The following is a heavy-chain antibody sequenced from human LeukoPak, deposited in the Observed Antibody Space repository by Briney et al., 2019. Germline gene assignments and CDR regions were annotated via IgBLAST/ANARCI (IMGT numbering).Heavy chain of an antibody. Sequence: GGSLRLSCAASGFTFSSYWMHWVRQAPGKGLVWVSRINTDGSSTSYADSVKGRFTISRDNAKNTLYLQMNSLRAEDTAVYYCARGRYDFWSGYYTGNHYYYYMDVWGKGTTVTVSS. D-gene: IGHD3-3*01. CDR1: GFTFSSYW. V-gene: IGHV3-74*01. J-gene: IGHJ6*03. CDR2: INTDGSST. CDR3: ARGRYDFWSGYYTGNHYYYYMDV.